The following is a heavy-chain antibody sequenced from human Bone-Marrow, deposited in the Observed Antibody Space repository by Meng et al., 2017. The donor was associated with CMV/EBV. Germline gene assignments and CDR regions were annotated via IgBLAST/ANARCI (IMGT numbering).Heavy chain of an antibody. CDR2: ISGSGGST. CDR1: GFTFSSYA. J-gene: IGHJ3*02. Sequence: GESLKISCAASGFTFSSYAMSWVRQAPGKGLEWVSAISGSGGSTYYADSVKGRFTISRDNSKNTLYLQMNSLRAEDTAVYYCAKGGYCSSTSCYRAFDIWGQRTMVTVSS. V-gene: IGHV3-23*01. D-gene: IGHD2-2*02. CDR3: AKGGYCSSTSCYRAFDI.